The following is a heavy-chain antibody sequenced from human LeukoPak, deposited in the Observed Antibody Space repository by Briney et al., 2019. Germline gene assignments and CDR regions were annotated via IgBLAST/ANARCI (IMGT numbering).Heavy chain of an antibody. Sequence: SVKVSCKASGGTFSSYAISWVRQAPGQGLEWMGRIIPIFGTANYAQKFQGRVTITTDDSTSTAYMELSSLRSEDTAVYYCARDGPQYDSSGYPPYYYYYYMDVWGKGTTVTVSS. CDR2: IIPIFGTA. J-gene: IGHJ6*03. V-gene: IGHV1-69*05. D-gene: IGHD3-22*01. CDR3: ARDGPQYDSSGYPPYYYYYYMDV. CDR1: GGTFSSYA.